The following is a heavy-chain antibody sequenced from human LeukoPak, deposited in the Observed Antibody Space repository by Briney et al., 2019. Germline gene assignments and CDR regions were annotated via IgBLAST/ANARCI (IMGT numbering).Heavy chain of an antibody. Sequence: SETLSLTCTVSGGSISSYYWSWIRQPPGKGLEWIGYIYYSGSTNYNPSLKSRVTISVDTSKNQFSLKLSSVTAADTAVYYCARDLQGCSGGSCYFHQSFDPWGQGTLVTVSS. CDR2: IYYSGST. V-gene: IGHV4-59*01. CDR1: GGSISSYY. J-gene: IGHJ5*02. CDR3: ARDLQGCSGGSCYFHQSFDP. D-gene: IGHD2-15*01.